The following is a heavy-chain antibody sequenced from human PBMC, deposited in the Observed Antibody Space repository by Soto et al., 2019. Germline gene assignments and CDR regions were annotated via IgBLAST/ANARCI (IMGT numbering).Heavy chain of an antibody. CDR2: IYYTGIT. CDR1: GGSISSGTYF. V-gene: IGHV4-31*03. CDR3: ARGSSRWDY. J-gene: IGHJ4*02. D-gene: IGHD6-13*01. Sequence: SETLSLTCTVSGGSISSGTYFWSWVRQRPGEGLEWIGNIYYTGITYYNLSLKSRVAISVDTSKNHFSLTLTSLTAADTAMYYCARGSSRWDYWGQGTLVTVSS.